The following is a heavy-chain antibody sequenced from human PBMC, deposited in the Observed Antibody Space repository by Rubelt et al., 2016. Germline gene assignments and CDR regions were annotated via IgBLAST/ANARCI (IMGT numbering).Heavy chain of an antibody. V-gene: IGHV4-34*01. CDR3: ARVRPIPVAGTNYYYGIDV. D-gene: IGHD6-19*01. Sequence: QVQLQQWGAGLLKPSETLSLTCAVYGGSFSGYYWSWIRQPPGKGLEWIGEINHSGSTNYNPSLKSRVTISVDTSKNQFSLKLSSGTAADTAVYYCARVRPIPVAGTNYYYGIDVWGQGTTVTVSS. CDR1: GGSFSGYY. J-gene: IGHJ6*02. CDR2: INHSGST.